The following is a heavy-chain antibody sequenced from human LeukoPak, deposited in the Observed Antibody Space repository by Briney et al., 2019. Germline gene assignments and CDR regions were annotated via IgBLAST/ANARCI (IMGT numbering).Heavy chain of an antibody. CDR2: IGSKADGYAT. J-gene: IGHJ6*02. CDR3: TSDVITMGRGLRGPETPKDYYNGMDV. V-gene: IGHV3-73*01. CDR1: GFTFSGYA. D-gene: IGHD3-10*01. Sequence: PGGSLTLSCAASGFTFSGYAMHWVRQASGKGLEWVGRIGSKADGYATTYAASVKGRFTISRDDSMNPAYLQMNSLKTEDAAVYYCTSDVITMGRGLRGPETPKDYYNGMDVWGQGTTVTVSS.